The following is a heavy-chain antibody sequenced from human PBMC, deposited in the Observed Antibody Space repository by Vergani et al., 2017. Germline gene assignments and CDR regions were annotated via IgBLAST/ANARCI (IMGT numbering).Heavy chain of an antibody. CDR1: GGSISSSNW. J-gene: IGHJ3*02. CDR3: ARAIGYSYGHDAFDI. CDR2: IYHSGST. V-gene: IGHV4-4*02. Sequence: QVQLQESGPGLVKPSGTLSLTCAVSGGSISSSNWWSWVRQPPGKGLEWIGEIYHSGSTNYNPSLKSRVTISVDTSKNQFSLKLSSVTAADTAVYYCARAIGYSYGHDAFDIWGQGTMVTVSS. D-gene: IGHD5-18*01.